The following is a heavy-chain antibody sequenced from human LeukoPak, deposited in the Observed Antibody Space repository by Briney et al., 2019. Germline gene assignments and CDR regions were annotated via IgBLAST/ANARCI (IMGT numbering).Heavy chain of an antibody. J-gene: IGHJ4*02. D-gene: IGHD5-24*01. CDR2: ISGSGNGT. CDR3: ARRTMSAFDS. Sequence: GGSLRLSCTASGFTFRTYAMTWVRQAAGKGLEWLSGISGSGNGTYYADSVKGRFTISRDNSKNMVYLQMNSLTVEDAATYYCARRTMSAFDSWGQGTLLIVSS. CDR1: GFTFRTYA. V-gene: IGHV3-23*01.